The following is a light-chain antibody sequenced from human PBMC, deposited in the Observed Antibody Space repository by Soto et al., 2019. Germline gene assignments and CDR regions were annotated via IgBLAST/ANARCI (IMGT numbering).Light chain of an antibody. V-gene: IGKV1-5*03. CDR2: KAS. CDR3: QRFYAYPYT. CDR1: QNIATW. Sequence: DIQLTQSPSTLSASVGDRVTITCRASQNIATWLAWYQQKPGKAPKLLIYKASTLESGVPSRFSGSRSGTEFTLTISTLQPDDFATYYCQRFYAYPYTFGQGTKLEIK. J-gene: IGKJ2*01.